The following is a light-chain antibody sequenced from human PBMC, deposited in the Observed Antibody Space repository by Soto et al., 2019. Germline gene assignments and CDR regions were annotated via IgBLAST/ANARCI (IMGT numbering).Light chain of an antibody. Sequence: QSVLTQPPSASGTPGQRVIISCSGRSSNIGSNYVYWFQHLPGTAPKLLIYANDQRPSGVPDRFSGSKSGNTASLTVSGLQTEDEADYYCTSYTGNTLVVFGGGTQLTVL. CDR3: TSYTGNTLVV. V-gene: IGLV1-47*02. CDR2: AND. CDR1: SSNIGSNY. J-gene: IGLJ2*01.